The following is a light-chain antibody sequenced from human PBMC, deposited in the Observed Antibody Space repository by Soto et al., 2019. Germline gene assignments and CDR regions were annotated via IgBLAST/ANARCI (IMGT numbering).Light chain of an antibody. CDR3: QQYNNWPRT. J-gene: IGKJ2*01. CDR1: QSVGSN. Sequence: EIVMTQSPATLSVSLGERATLSCRASQSVGSNLAWYQQKPGQAPRLLIYGVSSRATGIPARFGGSGSGTEFTLTISSLQSEDFAVYYCQQYNNWPRTFGQGTKLEIK. CDR2: GVS. V-gene: IGKV3-15*01.